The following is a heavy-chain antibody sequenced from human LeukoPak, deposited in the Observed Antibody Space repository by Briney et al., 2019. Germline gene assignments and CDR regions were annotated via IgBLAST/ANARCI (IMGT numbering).Heavy chain of an antibody. D-gene: IGHD3-10*01. Sequence: GGSLRLSCAASGFTFSSYWMHWVRQAPGKGLVWVSRINSDGSSTSYADSVRGRFTISRDNSKNTVYLEMNSLRADDTAVYYCARDVGEWPLDYWGQGTLVTVSS. CDR1: GFTFSSYW. CDR3: ARDVGEWPLDY. J-gene: IGHJ4*02. CDR2: INSDGSST. V-gene: IGHV3-74*01.